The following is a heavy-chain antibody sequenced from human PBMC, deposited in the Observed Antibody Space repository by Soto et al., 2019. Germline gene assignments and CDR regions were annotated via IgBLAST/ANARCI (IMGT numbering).Heavy chain of an antibody. J-gene: IGHJ6*03. CDR2: THANGVR. V-gene: IGHV3-66*01. Sequence: HPGGSLRLSCAASGFTVSGSSMDWVRQAPGKGLEWVSITHANGVRLYADSVKGRFTISSDDSKNTLYLQMNSLRAEDAAVYYCGREGYYCMDVWGKGTTVTVS. D-gene: IGHD3-22*01. CDR1: GFTVSGSS. CDR3: GREGYYCMDV.